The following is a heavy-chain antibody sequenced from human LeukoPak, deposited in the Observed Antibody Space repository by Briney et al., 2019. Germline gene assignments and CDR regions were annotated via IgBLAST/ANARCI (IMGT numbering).Heavy chain of an antibody. CDR3: AGSVGYDSTN. Sequence: GGSLRLSCAASGFTFSSYAMSWVRQAPGKGLEWVSAISGSGGSTYYADSVKGRFTSSRENSKNTLYLQMNSLRAEDTAVYYCAGSVGYDSTNWGQGTLVTVSS. CDR1: GFTFSSYA. J-gene: IGHJ4*02. V-gene: IGHV3-23*01. D-gene: IGHD5-12*01. CDR2: ISGSGGST.